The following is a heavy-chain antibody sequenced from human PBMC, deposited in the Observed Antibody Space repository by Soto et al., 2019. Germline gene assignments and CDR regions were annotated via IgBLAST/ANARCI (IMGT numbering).Heavy chain of an antibody. CDR3: AIHEYYATGSYS. CDR2: IYYSGST. D-gene: IGHD3-10*01. V-gene: IGHV4-39*01. J-gene: IGHJ5*02. CDR1: GGSVSSSGNY. Sequence: PSETLSLTCTVSGGSVSSSGNYWGWIRQPPGKGLEWIGSIYYSGSTYYNPSLKSRVTTSVDTSKNQFSLKLNSVTAADTAVYYCAIHEYYATGSYSWGQGTLVTVSS.